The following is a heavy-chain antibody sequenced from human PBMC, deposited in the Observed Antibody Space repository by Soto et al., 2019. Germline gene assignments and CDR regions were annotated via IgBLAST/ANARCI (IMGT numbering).Heavy chain of an antibody. CDR3: ASGIFGVVTLVGVWFDP. Sequence: ASVKVSSKASGYSFTSYEINCVRQATGQGLEWMGWMNPNSGNTCYAQKFQGRVIMNRNTSISTAYMELSSLRSEDTAVYYCASGIFGVVTLVGVWFDPWGQGTLVTVSS. D-gene: IGHD3-3*01. J-gene: IGHJ5*02. CDR1: GYSFTSYE. V-gene: IGHV1-8*01. CDR2: MNPNSGNT.